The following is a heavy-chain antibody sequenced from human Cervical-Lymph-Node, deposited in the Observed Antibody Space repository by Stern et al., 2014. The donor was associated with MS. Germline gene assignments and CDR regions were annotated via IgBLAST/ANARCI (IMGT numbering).Heavy chain of an antibody. CDR2: INPSGDSA. Sequence: EQLVESGAEVKKPGASVKVSCKASGYTFTSHYMHWVRQAPGPGLEWGGIINPSGDSASYAQKLQGRVTMTRDTSTSTVYMELSSLRSEDTAVYYCASGTGSKRPTGNYWGQGTLVTVSS. CDR3: ASGTGSKRPTGNY. J-gene: IGHJ4*02. D-gene: IGHD3/OR15-3a*01. CDR1: GYTFTSHY. V-gene: IGHV1-46*01.